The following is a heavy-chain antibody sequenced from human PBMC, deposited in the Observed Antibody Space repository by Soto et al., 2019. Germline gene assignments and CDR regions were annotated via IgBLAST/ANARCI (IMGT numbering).Heavy chain of an antibody. Sequence: GASVKVSCKASGYTFTGYYMHWVRQAPGQGLEWMGWINPNSGGTNYAQKFQGGATMTRDTSISTAYMELSRLRSDDTAVYYCAREVQGGAVAGYAFDIWGQGTMVTVSS. CDR3: AREVQGGAVAGYAFDI. V-gene: IGHV1-2*02. CDR2: INPNSGGT. J-gene: IGHJ3*02. CDR1: GYTFTGYY. D-gene: IGHD6-19*01.